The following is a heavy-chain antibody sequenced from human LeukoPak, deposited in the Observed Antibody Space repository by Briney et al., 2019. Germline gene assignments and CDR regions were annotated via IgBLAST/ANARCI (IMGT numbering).Heavy chain of an antibody. CDR3: VVGDYYDTSGYYRAFQH. J-gene: IGHJ1*01. CDR1: GFTFSSYE. CDR2: ISSSGKTI. V-gene: IGHV3-48*03. Sequence: GGSLRLSCAASGFTFSSYEMNWVRQAPGKGLEWVSYISSSGKTIYYADSVKGRFTISRDNAKNSLYLQMSSLRAEDTAVYYCVVGDYYDTSGYYRAFQHWGQGTLVTVSS. D-gene: IGHD3-22*01.